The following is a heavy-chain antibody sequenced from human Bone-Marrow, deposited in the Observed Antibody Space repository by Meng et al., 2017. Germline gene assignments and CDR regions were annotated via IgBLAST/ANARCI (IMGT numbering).Heavy chain of an antibody. CDR2: IKQDGSNK. CDR1: GFTFSDYW. CDR3: ARDSYSTTVTTLFDY. V-gene: IGHV3-7*01. D-gene: IGHD4-11*01. J-gene: IGHJ4*02. Sequence: GGSLRLSCAATGFTFSDYWMSWVRQAPGKGLEWVANIKQDGSNKYYVDSVKGRFTISRDNPKNSMYLEMNSLRAEDTAVYYCARDSYSTTVTTLFDYWGQGTLVTVSS.